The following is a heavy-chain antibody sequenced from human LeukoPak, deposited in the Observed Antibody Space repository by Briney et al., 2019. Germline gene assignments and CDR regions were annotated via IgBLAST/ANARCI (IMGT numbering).Heavy chain of an antibody. D-gene: IGHD6-19*01. V-gene: IGHV3-9*01. Sequence: GGSLRLSCAASGFTFSSYWMHWVRQAPGKGLEWVSGINWNSDNIGYADSVKGRFTISRDNAKNSLYLQMNSLRPEDTALYYCAKGSYSSGWSRGGDYWGQGTLVTVSS. CDR2: INWNSDNI. J-gene: IGHJ4*02. CDR3: AKGSYSSGWSRGGDY. CDR1: GFTFSSYW.